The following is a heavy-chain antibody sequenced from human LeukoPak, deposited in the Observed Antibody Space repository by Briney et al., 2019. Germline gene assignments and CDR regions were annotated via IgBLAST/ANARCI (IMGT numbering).Heavy chain of an antibody. CDR2: IYYSGGT. CDR1: GGSISSYY. J-gene: IGHJ3*02. D-gene: IGHD6-13*01. V-gene: IGHV4-59*01. CDR3: ARSILGRAAAGAFDI. Sequence: SETLSLTCTVSGGSISSYYWSWIRQPPGKGLEWIGYIYYSGGTNYNPSLKSRVTISVDTSKNQFSLKLSSVTAADTAVYYCARSILGRAAAGAFDIWGQGTMVTVSS.